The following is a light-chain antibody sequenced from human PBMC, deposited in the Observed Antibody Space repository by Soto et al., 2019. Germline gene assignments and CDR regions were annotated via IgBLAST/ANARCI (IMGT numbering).Light chain of an antibody. CDR2: DVT. V-gene: IGLV2-11*01. Sequence: QSVLTQPGSVSGSPGQAVTFSCTGTNSDVGGYDYVSWYQQLPGEAPKLIIYDVTKRPSGVPNRFSGSKSGNTASLTISGLQAEDEADYFCSSFAGSYTHVFGSGTKVTVL. CDR3: SSFAGSYTHV. J-gene: IGLJ1*01. CDR1: NSDVGGYDY.